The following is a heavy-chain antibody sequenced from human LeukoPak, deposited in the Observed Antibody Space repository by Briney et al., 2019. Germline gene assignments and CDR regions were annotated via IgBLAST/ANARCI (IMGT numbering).Heavy chain of an antibody. CDR2: ISYDGSNK. D-gene: IGHD5-12*01. CDR3: AGSGYGWRGIDY. V-gene: IGHV3-30*03. J-gene: IGHJ4*02. Sequence: GGSLRLSCAASGFTFSSYGMHWVRQAPGKGLEWVAVISYDGSNKYYADSVKGRFTISRDNSKNTLYLQMNSLRAEDTAVYYCAGSGYGWRGIDYWGQGTLVTVSS. CDR1: GFTFSSYG.